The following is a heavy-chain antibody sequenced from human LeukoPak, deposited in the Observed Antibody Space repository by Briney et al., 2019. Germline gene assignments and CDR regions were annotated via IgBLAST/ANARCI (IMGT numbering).Heavy chain of an antibody. V-gene: IGHV1-69*01. D-gene: IGHD3-9*01. Sequence: SVTVSCTASGGTFSSYAISWVRQAPGQGLEWMGGIIPIFGTANYAQKFQGRVTITADESTSTAYMELSSLRSEDTAVYYCAREAIHYYYGMDVWGQGTTVTVSS. CDR1: GGTFSSYA. CDR2: IIPIFGTA. J-gene: IGHJ6*02. CDR3: AREAIHYYYGMDV.